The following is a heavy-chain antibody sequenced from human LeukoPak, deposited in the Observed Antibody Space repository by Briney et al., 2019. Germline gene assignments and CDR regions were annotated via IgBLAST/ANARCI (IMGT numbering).Heavy chain of an antibody. CDR2: ISGSGGST. V-gene: IGHV3-23*01. Sequence: GGSLRLSCAASGLTFSSYSMNWVRQTPGKGLEWVSAISGSGGSTYYADSVKGRFTISRDNSKNTLYLQMNSLRAEDTAVYYCAKGTDSYGRRTSFDYWGQGTLVTVSS. CDR3: AKGTDSYGRRTSFDY. CDR1: GLTFSSYS. J-gene: IGHJ4*02. D-gene: IGHD5-18*01.